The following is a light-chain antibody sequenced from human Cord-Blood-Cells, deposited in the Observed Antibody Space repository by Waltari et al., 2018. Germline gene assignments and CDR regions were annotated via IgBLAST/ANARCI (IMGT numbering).Light chain of an antibody. CDR1: QSVLNSSNNKNY. CDR3: QQYYSTPFT. CDR2: WAS. V-gene: IGKV4-1*01. J-gene: IGKJ3*01. Sequence: DIVMTQSPDSLAVSLGERATINCTSSQSVLNSSNNKNYLAWYQQKPGQPPKLLIYWASTRESGVPDRFSGSGSGTDFTLTISSLQAEDVAVYYCQQYYSTPFTFGPGTKVDIK.